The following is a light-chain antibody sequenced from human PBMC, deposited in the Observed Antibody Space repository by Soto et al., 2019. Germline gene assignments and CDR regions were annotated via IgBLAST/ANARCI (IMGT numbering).Light chain of an antibody. J-gene: IGKJ4*01. Sequence: DIQMTQSPSSLSASVGDRVTITCQASQDISNYLNLYHQKPGKAPKILIYDATNLETRVTSRFSGSGSGTDFTFTISSLQTEDIATYYCKQYDNLSLTFVGGPKVELK. CDR1: QDISNY. CDR2: DAT. CDR3: KQYDNLSLT. V-gene: IGKV1-33*01.